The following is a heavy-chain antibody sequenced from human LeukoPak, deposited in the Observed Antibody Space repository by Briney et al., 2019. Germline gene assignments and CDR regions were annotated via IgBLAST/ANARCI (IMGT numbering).Heavy chain of an antibody. CDR3: ARPAVAASGDYYYMDV. V-gene: IGHV4-34*01. CDR2: INHSGST. CDR1: GGSFSGYY. J-gene: IGHJ6*03. Sequence: PSETLSLTCAVYGGSFSGYYWSWIRQPPGKGLEWIGEINHSGSTNYNPSLKSRVTISVDTSKNQFSLKLSSVTAADTAVYYCARPAVAASGDYYYMDVWGQGTTVTVSS. D-gene: IGHD6-19*01.